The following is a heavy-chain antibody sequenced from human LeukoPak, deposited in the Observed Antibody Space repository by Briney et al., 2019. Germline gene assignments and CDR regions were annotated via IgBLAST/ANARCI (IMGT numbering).Heavy chain of an antibody. V-gene: IGHV3-30*02. CDR1: GFTFSSYG. Sequence: GSLRLSCAASGFTFSSYGMHWVRQAPGKGLEWVTFIRFDGSNKYYADSVKGRFTISRDNSKNTLYLQINSLRAEDTAVYYCAKLFYGDYGDGGDYWGQGTLVTVSS. D-gene: IGHD4-17*01. CDR3: AKLFYGDYGDGGDY. CDR2: IRFDGSNK. J-gene: IGHJ4*02.